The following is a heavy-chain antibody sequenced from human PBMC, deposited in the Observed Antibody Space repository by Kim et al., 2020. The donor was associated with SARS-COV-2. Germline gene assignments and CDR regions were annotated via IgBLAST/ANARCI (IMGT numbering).Heavy chain of an antibody. D-gene: IGHD6-19*01. CDR3: ARAVAGRNWFDP. J-gene: IGHJ5*02. V-gene: IGHV6-1*01. Sequence: DYAVSGKSRITIDPDTSKNQFSLHLNSVTPEDTAVYYCARAVAGRNWFDPWGQGTLVTVSS.